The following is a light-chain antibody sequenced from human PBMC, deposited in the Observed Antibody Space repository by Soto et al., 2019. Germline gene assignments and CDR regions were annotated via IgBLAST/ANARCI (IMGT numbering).Light chain of an antibody. CDR3: CSYAGSYTYV. J-gene: IGLJ1*01. Sequence: QSVLTQPRSLSGSPGQSVTISCTGTSSDVGGYNYVSWYQQHPGKAPKLMIYDVSKRPSGVPDRVSGSKSGNTASLTISGLQAEDEADYYCCSYAGSYTYVFGTGTKVTVL. V-gene: IGLV2-11*01. CDR2: DVS. CDR1: SSDVGGYNY.